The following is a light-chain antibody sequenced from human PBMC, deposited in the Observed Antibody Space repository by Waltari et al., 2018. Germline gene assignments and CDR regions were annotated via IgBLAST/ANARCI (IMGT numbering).Light chain of an antibody. V-gene: IGKV4-1*01. Sequence: DIVMTQSPDSLAVSLGERATINCKASQNVSYSSDRRRCIAWYQQKAGRSPKLLIYWGSVRESGVPDRFSGSGSGADFSLTISGLQAEDVAVYYCQQFYTIPPTFGPGTRVDLK. CDR3: QQFYTIPPT. CDR2: WGS. CDR1: QNVSYSSDRRRC. J-gene: IGKJ1*01.